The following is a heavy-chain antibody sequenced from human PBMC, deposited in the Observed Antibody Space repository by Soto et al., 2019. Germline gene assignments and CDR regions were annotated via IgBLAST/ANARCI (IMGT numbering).Heavy chain of an antibody. CDR1: GFTFSSYA. J-gene: IGHJ4*02. Sequence: EVQLLESGGGLVQPGGSLRLSCAASGFTFSSYAMSWVRQAPGKGLEWVSAISGSGGSTYYADSVKGRFTISRDNAKNSLYLQMNSLRAEDTAVYYCARDRFRGSSSPSCTDYWGQGTLVTVSS. CDR3: ARDRFRGSSSPSCTDY. CDR2: ISGSGGST. V-gene: IGHV3-23*01. D-gene: IGHD6-13*01.